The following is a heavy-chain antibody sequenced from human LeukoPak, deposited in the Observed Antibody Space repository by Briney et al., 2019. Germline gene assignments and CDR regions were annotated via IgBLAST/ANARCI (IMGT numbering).Heavy chain of an antibody. CDR2: IYYSGST. CDR3: ARRITMVRGVDNWFDP. Sequence: SETLSLTCTVSGGSISSSSYYWGWIRQPPGKGLEWIGSIYYSGSTYYNPSLKSRVTISVDRSKNQFSLKLSSVTAADTAVYYCARRITMVRGVDNWFDPWGQGTLVTVSS. J-gene: IGHJ5*02. CDR1: GGSISSSSYY. V-gene: IGHV4-39*07. D-gene: IGHD3-10*01.